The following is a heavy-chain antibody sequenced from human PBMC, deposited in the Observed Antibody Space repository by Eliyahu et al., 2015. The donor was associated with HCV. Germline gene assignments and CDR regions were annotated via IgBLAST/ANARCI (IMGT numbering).Heavy chain of an antibody. CDR2: ISSSSSTI. J-gene: IGHJ4*02. CDR1: GFTFSSYS. D-gene: IGHD2-2*01. V-gene: IGHV3-48*02. Sequence: EVQLVESGGGLVQPGGSLRLSCAASGFTFSSYSMNWVRQAPGKGLGWVSYISSSSSTIYYADSVKGRFTISRDNAKNSLYLQMNSLRDEDTAVYYCARDGEVVPAAPNDDYWDQGTLVTVSS. CDR3: ARDGEVVPAAPNDDY.